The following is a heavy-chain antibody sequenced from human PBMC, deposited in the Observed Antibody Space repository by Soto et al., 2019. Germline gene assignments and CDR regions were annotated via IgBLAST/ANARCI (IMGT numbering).Heavy chain of an antibody. CDR2: ISSSSSTI. CDR1: GFTFSSYS. J-gene: IGHJ4*02. CDR3: ASAPRMVRGVIIPNFDY. Sequence: PGGSLRLSCAASGFTFSSYSMNWVRQAPGKGLEWVSYISSSSSTIYYADSVKGRFTISRDNAKNSLYLQMNSLRDEDTAVYYCASAPRMVRGVIIPNFDYWGQGTLVTVSS. V-gene: IGHV3-48*02. D-gene: IGHD3-10*01.